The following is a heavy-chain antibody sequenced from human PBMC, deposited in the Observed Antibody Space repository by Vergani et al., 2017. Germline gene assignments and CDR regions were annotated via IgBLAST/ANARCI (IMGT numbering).Heavy chain of an antibody. CDR1: GFTFSSYA. CDR2: ISGSGGST. CDR3: AKEYTYYDFWSGTDYFDY. J-gene: IGHJ4*02. V-gene: IGHV3-23*01. D-gene: IGHD3-3*01. Sequence: EVQLLESGGGLVQPGGSLRLSCAASGFTFSSYAMSWVRQAPGKGLEWVSAISGSGGSTYYADSVKGRFTISRDNSKNTLYLQMNSLRAEDTAVYYCAKEYTYYDFWSGTDYFDYRGQGTLVTVSS.